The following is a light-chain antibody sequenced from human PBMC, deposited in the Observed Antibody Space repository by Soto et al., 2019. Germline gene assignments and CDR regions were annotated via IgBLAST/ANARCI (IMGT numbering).Light chain of an antibody. J-gene: IGLJ2*01. Sequence: QLVLTQPPSASGTPGQGVTISCSGDRSNIGSNPVSWYQLLPGAAPRLLLYSTNQRPSGVPDRFSGSKSGTSASLAISGLQYDDEADYSCAAWDDSMYGPVFGGGTKLTVL. CDR3: AAWDDSMYGPV. CDR1: RSNIGSNP. V-gene: IGLV1-44*01. CDR2: STN.